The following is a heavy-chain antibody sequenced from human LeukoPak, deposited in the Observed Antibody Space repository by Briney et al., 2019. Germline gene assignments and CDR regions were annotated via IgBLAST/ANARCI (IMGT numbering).Heavy chain of an antibody. V-gene: IGHV4-34*01. CDR3: ARGSLAHFYGSSSHGY. CDR1: GGSFSDYY. Sequence: SETLSLTCAVYGGSFSDYYWAWIRQPPGKGLEWIGEINHNGGINYNPSLKSRVTLSLDTSMNHVSLRLTSVTAADTGVYYCARGSLAHFYGSSSHGYWGQGTLVSVSS. D-gene: IGHD3-10*01. CDR2: INHNGGI. J-gene: IGHJ4*02.